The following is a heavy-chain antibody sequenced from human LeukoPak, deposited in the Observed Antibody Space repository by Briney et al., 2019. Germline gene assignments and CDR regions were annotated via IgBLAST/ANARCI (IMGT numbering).Heavy chain of an antibody. CDR2: TYYRSKWCN. Sequence: SQTLSLTCAISGDSVSSNSAAWNWIRQSPSRGLEWLGRTYYRSKWCNDYAVSVKSRITINPDTSKNQFSLQLNSVTPEDTAVYYCARGKQWLVRLHYFDYWGQGTLVTVSS. J-gene: IGHJ4*02. V-gene: IGHV6-1*01. D-gene: IGHD6-19*01. CDR1: GDSVSSNSAA. CDR3: ARGKQWLVRLHYFDY.